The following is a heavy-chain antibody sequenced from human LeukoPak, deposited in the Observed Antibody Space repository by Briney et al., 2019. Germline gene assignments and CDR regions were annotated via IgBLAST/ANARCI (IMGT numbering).Heavy chain of an antibody. Sequence: ASVKVSCKASGYTFTSYGISWVRQAPGQGLEWMGWINPNSGGTNYAQKFQGRVTMTRDTSISTAYMELSRLRSDDTAVYYCARFGAGTGNDYWGQGTLVTVSS. D-gene: IGHD3-10*01. V-gene: IGHV1-2*02. CDR1: GYTFTSYG. J-gene: IGHJ4*02. CDR2: INPNSGGT. CDR3: ARFGAGTGNDY.